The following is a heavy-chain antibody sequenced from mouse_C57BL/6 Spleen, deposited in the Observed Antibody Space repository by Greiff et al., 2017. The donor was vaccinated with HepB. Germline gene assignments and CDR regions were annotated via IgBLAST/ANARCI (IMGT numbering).Heavy chain of an antibody. V-gene: IGHV1-4*01. CDR1: GYTFTSYT. J-gene: IGHJ4*01. CDR2: INPSSGYT. Sequence: VQLQESGAELARPGASVKMSCKASGYTFTSYTMHWVKQRPGQGLEWIGYINPSSGYTKYNQKFKDKATLTADKSSSTAYMQLSSLTSEDSAVYYCARLGYYGSSYDYYAMDYWGQGTSVTVSS. D-gene: IGHD1-1*01. CDR3: ARLGYYGSSYDYYAMDY.